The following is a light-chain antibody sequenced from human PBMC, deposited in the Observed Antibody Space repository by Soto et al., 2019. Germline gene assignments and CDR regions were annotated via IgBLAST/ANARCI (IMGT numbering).Light chain of an antibody. Sequence: QTVVTQEPSFSVSPGGTVTLTCGLTSGSVSTGYYPSWYQQTPGQAPRTLIFNTSTRSSGVPDRFSGSILGNKAALTITGAQADDESDYYCVLYMGSGIAVFGGGTQLTVL. CDR1: SGSVSTGYY. J-gene: IGLJ7*01. CDR2: NTS. CDR3: VLYMGSGIAV. V-gene: IGLV8-61*01.